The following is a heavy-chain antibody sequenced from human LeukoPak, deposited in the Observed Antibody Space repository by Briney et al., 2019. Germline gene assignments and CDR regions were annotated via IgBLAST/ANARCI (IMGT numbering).Heavy chain of an antibody. CDR3: ARDRITMVRGVIITGPLNWFDP. J-gene: IGHJ5*02. CDR2: INPNSGGT. D-gene: IGHD3-10*01. V-gene: IGHV1-2*02. Sequence: GASVKVSCKASGYTFTGYYMHWVRQAPGQGLEWMGWINPNSGGTNYAQKFQGRVTMTRDTSISTAYMELSRLRSDDTAVYYCARDRITMVRGVIITGPLNWFDPWGQGTLVTVSS. CDR1: GYTFTGYY.